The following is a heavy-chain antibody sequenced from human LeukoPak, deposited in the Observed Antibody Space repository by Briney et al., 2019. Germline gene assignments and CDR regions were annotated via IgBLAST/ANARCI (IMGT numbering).Heavy chain of an antibody. CDR1: GDSVTSTY. D-gene: IGHD2-8*02. V-gene: IGHV4-59*02. Sequence: SETLSLTCSVSGDSVTSTYWSWIRQPPGKGLEWIAYGHHSESSNYNPSFRSRVIIPVDTSRNQFSLRLSSVTAADTAIYYCARESAGSLHDSTAAFHYWGQGTLVTVSS. CDR2: GHHSESS. J-gene: IGHJ4*02. CDR3: ARESAGSLHDSTAAFHY.